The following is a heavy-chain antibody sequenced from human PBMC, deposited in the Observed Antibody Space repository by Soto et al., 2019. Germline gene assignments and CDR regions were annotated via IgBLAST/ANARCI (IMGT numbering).Heavy chain of an antibody. D-gene: IGHD4-17*01. V-gene: IGHV2-5*02. J-gene: IGHJ2*01. CDR3: AHRLYGGKLWWYFDL. Sequence: QITLTESGPPLVKPTQTLTLTCTFSGFSLSDNGVGVGWIRQPPGKTLEWLALIYWDDDLRYSPSLRSRLTITKGTSKTQVVLTMTDMDPVDTATYYCAHRLYGGKLWWYFDLWGRGTLVTFSS. CDR2: IYWDDDL. CDR1: GFSLSDNGVG.